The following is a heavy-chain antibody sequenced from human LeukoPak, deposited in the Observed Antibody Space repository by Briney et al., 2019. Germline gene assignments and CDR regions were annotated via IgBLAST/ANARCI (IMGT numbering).Heavy chain of an antibody. J-gene: IGHJ4*02. D-gene: IGHD6-19*01. CDR2: IYYSGST. CDR1: GGSISSSGYY. CDR3: AREVDQQVSSGLDY. Sequence: SETLSLTCSVSGGSISSSGYYWGWIRQPPGKGLEWIGSIYYSGSTFYNPSLKSRVTISVDTSKNQFSLKLSSVTAADTAVYYCAREVDQQVSSGLDYWGQGTLVTVSS. V-gene: IGHV4-39*07.